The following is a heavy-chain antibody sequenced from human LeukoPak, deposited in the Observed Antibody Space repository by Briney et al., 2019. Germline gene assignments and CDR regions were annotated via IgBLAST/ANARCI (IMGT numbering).Heavy chain of an antibody. V-gene: IGHV3-9*01. CDR3: AKEAGYYGMDV. D-gene: IGHD6-25*01. CDR1: GFTFDDYA. Sequence: GRSLRLSYAASGFTFDDYAMHWVRQAPGKGLEWVSGISWNSGSIGYADSVKGRFTISRDNAKNSLYLQMSSLRAEDTAVYYCAKEAGYYGMDVWGQGTTVTVSS. J-gene: IGHJ6*02. CDR2: ISWNSGSI.